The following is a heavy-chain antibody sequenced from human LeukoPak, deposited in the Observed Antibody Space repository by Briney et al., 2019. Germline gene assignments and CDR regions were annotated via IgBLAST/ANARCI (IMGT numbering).Heavy chain of an antibody. V-gene: IGHV3-20*04. J-gene: IGHJ4*02. CDR3: ARDRVYDFWSGPDY. D-gene: IGHD3-3*01. CDR1: GFTFVDYA. Sequence: GGSLRLSCAASGFTFVDYAVRWVRQARGEGLGWVSGLIWNGDSTGYADSVKGRFTISRDNAKNSLYLQMNSLRAEDTALYYCARDRVYDFWSGPDYWGQGTLVTVSS. CDR2: LIWNGDST.